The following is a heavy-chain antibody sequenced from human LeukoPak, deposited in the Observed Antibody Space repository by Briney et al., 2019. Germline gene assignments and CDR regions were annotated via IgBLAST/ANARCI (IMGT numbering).Heavy chain of an antibody. Sequence: ASLRVSSTISVYSLIDLSIHWVREAPGEGLEWMGGFDSENKKMVYLQKFQGRVTMTEDTSADTAYMELTSLRSEDTAVYFCATDRVYRSSGRSWGFFDYWGQGTLVIVSS. CDR2: FDSENKKM. J-gene: IGHJ4*02. CDR1: VYSLIDLS. V-gene: IGHV1-24*01. D-gene: IGHD6-19*01. CDR3: ATDRVYRSSGRSWGFFDY.